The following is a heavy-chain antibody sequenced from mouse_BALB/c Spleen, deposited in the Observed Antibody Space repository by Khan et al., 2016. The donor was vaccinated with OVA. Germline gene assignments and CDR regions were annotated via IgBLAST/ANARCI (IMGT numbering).Heavy chain of an antibody. CDR3: WILL. CDR1: GFTFSNYW. Sequence: EVKLEVSGGGLVQPGGSMELSCVASGFTFSNYWMNWVRQSPEKGLEWVAEIRLKSDDYVKHYEESVKGRFTISRHASKSSVYLQMNHLRAEDTGIYYCWILLWGQGTTLTVSS. V-gene: IGHV6-6*02. CDR2: IRLKSDDYVK. J-gene: IGHJ2*01.